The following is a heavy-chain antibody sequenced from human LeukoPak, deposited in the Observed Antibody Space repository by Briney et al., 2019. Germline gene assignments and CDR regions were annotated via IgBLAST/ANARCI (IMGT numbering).Heavy chain of an antibody. CDR1: GGSISNYY. J-gene: IGHJ4*02. CDR2: IYYTGNT. D-gene: IGHD1-26*01. CDR3: AREQYDNGYYLFDY. V-gene: IGHV4-59*01. Sequence: SETLSLTCTVSGGSISNYYWSWIRQPPGKGLEWIGYIYYTGNTNYNPSLKSRVTISLDTSKNQFSLKLSSVTAADTAVYYCAREQYDNGYYLFDYWGQGTLVTVSS.